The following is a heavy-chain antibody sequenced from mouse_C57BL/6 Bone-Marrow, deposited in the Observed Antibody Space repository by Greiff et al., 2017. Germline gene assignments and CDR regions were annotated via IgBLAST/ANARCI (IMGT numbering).Heavy chain of an antibody. CDR2: IDPSDSYT. D-gene: IGHD2-3*01. CDR1: GYTFTSYW. CDR3: AREEGGYYVGFAY. J-gene: IGHJ3*01. Sequence: QVQLQQPGAELVMPGASVKLSCKASGYTFTSYWMHWVKQRPGQGLEWIGEIDPSDSYTNYNQKFKGKSTLTVDKSSSTAYMQLSSLTSEDSAVYYCAREEGGYYVGFAYWGQGTLVTVSA. V-gene: IGHV1-69*01.